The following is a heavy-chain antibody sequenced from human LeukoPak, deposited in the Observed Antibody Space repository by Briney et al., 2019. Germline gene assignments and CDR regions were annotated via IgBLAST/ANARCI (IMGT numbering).Heavy chain of an antibody. D-gene: IGHD6-19*01. CDR3: ARDSSGSTGPGAFDI. CDR2: IYGGGTT. Sequence: GGSLRLSCAASGFTVSSNYMSWVRQAPGKGLEWVSVIYGGGTTYYADSVKGRFTISRDNSKNTLYLQMNSLRAEDTAVYYCARDSSGSTGPGAFDIWGQGTMVTVSS. CDR1: GFTVSSNY. V-gene: IGHV3-53*05. J-gene: IGHJ3*02.